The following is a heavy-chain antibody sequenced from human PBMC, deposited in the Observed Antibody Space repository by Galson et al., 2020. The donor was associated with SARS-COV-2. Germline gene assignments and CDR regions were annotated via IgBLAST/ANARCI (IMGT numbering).Heavy chain of an antibody. V-gene: IGHV3-43*01. D-gene: IGHD4-4*01. CDR3: AKDYIQYTYYYGMDV. CDR2: ISWDGGST. CDR1: GFTFDDYS. Sequence: GGSLRLSCAASGFTFDDYSMHWVRQAPGKGLEWVSLISWDGGSTYYVDSVKGRFTISRDNSKNSLYLQMNSLRTEDTALYYCAKDYIQYTYYYGMDVWGQGTTVTVSS. J-gene: IGHJ6*02.